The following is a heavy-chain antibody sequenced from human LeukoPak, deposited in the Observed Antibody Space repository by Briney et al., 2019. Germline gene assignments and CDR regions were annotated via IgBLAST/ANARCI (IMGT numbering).Heavy chain of an antibody. CDR1: GYSISSGYY. D-gene: IGHD2-15*01. CDR3: ARQDLYYYYYMDV. V-gene: IGHV4-38-2*01. Sequence: SETLSLTCAVSGYSISSGYYWGWIRQPPGKGLEWIGSIYHSGSTYYNPSLKSRVTISVDTSKNQFSLKLSSVTAADTAAYYCARQDLYYYYYMDVWGKGTTVTVSS. CDR2: IYHSGST. J-gene: IGHJ6*03.